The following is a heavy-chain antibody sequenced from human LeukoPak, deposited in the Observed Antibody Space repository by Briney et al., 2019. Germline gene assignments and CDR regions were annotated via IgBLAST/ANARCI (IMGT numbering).Heavy chain of an antibody. CDR3: AYYGDHGEDAFDI. Sequence: SETLSLTCTVSGGSSSSYHWSWMRQPPGKGRECIGYIYYSGSTNYNPSLKSRVTISVDTSKNQFSLKLSSVTAADTAVYYCAYYGDHGEDAFDIWGQGTMVTVSS. J-gene: IGHJ3*02. D-gene: IGHD4-17*01. CDR2: IYYSGST. V-gene: IGHV4-59*13. CDR1: GGSSSSYH.